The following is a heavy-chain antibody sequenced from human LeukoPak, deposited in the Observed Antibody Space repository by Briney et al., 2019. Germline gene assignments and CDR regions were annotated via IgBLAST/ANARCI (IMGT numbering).Heavy chain of an antibody. V-gene: IGHV4-34*01. CDR2: INHSGST. Sequence: SETLSLTCAVYGGSFSGYYWSWIRQPPGKGLEWIGEINHSGSTNYNPSLKSRVTISVDTSKNQFSLKLSSVTAADTAVYYCARLQGIVVVTPDYWGQGTLVTVSS. D-gene: IGHD3-22*01. CDR1: GGSFSGYY. J-gene: IGHJ4*02. CDR3: ARLQGIVVVTPDY.